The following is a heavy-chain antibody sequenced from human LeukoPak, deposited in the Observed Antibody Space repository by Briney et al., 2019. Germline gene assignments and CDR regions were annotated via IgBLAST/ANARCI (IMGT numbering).Heavy chain of an antibody. CDR3: ARDDRAIITMIQFWAFDI. CDR2: ISYSGTT. CDR1: GGSISSRPYY. V-gene: IGHV4-39*07. D-gene: IGHD3-22*01. J-gene: IGHJ3*02. Sequence: PSETLSLTCTVSGGSISSRPYYWGWVRQPPGKGLEWIGTISYSGTTYYSPSLKSRVTISLDTSKNQFSLKLSSVTAADTAVYYCARDDRAIITMIQFWAFDIWGQGTMVTVSS.